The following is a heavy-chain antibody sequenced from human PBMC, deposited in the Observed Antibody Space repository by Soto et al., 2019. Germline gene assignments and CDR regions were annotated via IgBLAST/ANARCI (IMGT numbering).Heavy chain of an antibody. CDR1: GFTFINTG. CDR2: INGNGDTT. J-gene: IGHJ4*02. CDR3: AKIDGYFDY. Sequence: EVQVLQSGGGLVPPVGSMRLSCAGSGFTFINTGMRWVRQAPGHGLEWVSAINGNGDTTYYADSVKGQFTISRDNSNSTLYLQMNSQRADGTEVYYCAKIDGYFDYWGQGTLVTVSS. D-gene: IGHD3-22*01. V-gene: IGHV3-23*01.